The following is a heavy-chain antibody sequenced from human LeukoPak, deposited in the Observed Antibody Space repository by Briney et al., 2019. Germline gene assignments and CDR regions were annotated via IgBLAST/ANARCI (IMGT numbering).Heavy chain of an antibody. Sequence: SETLSLTCTVSGGSVSSYYWSWIRQPPGEGLEWIAYIHNSGSTNYNLSLKTRVTISVDTSKNQFSLKLSSVTAADTAVYYCVRDWEGFNFDIWGQGTMVTVSS. V-gene: IGHV4-59*02. D-gene: IGHD1-26*01. J-gene: IGHJ3*02. CDR1: GGSVSSYY. CDR3: VRDWEGFNFDI. CDR2: IHNSGST.